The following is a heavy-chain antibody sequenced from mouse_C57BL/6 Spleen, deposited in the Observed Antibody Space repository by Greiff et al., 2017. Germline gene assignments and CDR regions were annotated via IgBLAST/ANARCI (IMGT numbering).Heavy chain of an antibody. CDR3: ARSPNRDRGYFDY. D-gene: IGHD4-1*01. Sequence: EVMLVESGPVLVKPGPSVKISCKASGFTFTDYYMHWVKQSHGKSLERLGLVYPYNGGTSYNQKFKGKGTLTVDTSSSIAYMELNSLTSEDSTVYYCARSPNRDRGYFDYWGQGTTLTVSS. J-gene: IGHJ2*01. CDR1: GFTFTDYY. CDR2: VYPYNGGT. V-gene: IGHV1-36*01.